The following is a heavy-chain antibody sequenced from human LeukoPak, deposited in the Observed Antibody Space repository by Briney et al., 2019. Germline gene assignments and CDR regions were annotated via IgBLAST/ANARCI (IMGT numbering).Heavy chain of an antibody. CDR3: ASMVRGYWFDP. CDR1: GGSISSYY. CDR2: IYYSGST. Sequence: PSETLSLTCTVSGGSISSYYWSWIRQPPGKGLEWIGYIYYSGSTNYNPSLKSRVTISVDKTKNQFSLKLSSVTAADTAVYYCASMVRGYWFDPWGQGTLVTVSS. J-gene: IGHJ5*02. V-gene: IGHV4-59*12. D-gene: IGHD3-10*01.